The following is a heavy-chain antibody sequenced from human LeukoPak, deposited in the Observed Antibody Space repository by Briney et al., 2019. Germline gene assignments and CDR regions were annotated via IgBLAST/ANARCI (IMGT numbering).Heavy chain of an antibody. Sequence: GASVKVSCKACGGTFSSYAISWVRQAPGQGLEWMGGIIPIFGTANYAQKFQGRVTITADESTSTAYMELSSLRSEDTAVYYCASHRYCSSTSCYRNFDYWGQGTLVTVS. CDR1: GGTFSSYA. V-gene: IGHV1-69*13. CDR2: IIPIFGTA. CDR3: ASHRYCSSTSCYRNFDY. D-gene: IGHD2-2*02. J-gene: IGHJ4*02.